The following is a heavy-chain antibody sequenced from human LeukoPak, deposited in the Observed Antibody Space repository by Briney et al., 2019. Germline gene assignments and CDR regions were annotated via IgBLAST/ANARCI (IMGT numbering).Heavy chain of an antibody. Sequence: ESGPALVKPTQTLTLTCTFSGFSLSTSGMCVSWIHQPPGTALEWLALIDWDDDKYYSTSLKTRLTISKDTSKNQVVLTMTNMDPVDTATYYCARTKMTTQTYYFDYWGQGTLVTVSS. V-gene: IGHV2-70*01. CDR2: IDWDDDK. D-gene: IGHD5-24*01. CDR3: ARTKMTTQTYYFDY. CDR1: GFSLSTSGMC. J-gene: IGHJ4*02.